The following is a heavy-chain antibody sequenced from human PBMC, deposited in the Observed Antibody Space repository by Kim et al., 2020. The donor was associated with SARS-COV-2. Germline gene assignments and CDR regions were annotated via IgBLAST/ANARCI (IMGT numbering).Heavy chain of an antibody. J-gene: IGHJ3*02. CDR3: ATGPGYQLLKDDAFDI. D-gene: IGHD2-2*01. CDR2: ISGSGGST. CDR1: GFTFSSYA. Sequence: GGSLRLSCAASGFTFSSYAMSWVRQAPGKGLEWVSAISGSGGSTYYADSVKGRFTISRDNSKNTLYLQMNSLRAEDTAVYYCATGPGYQLLKDDAFDIWGQGTMVTVSS. V-gene: IGHV3-23*01.